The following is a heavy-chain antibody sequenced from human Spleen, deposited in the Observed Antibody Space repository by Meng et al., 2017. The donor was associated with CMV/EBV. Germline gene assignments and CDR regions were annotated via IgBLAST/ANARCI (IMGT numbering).Heavy chain of an antibody. D-gene: IGHD1-26*01. V-gene: IGHV6-1*01. Sequence: QGQVQQSGPGLGKPSQTLSLPCVISGDSVSSNSVAWAWNRQSPSRGLEWLGRTYYRSKWYNDYAMFVKSRITIRQDTSKNQFSLQLNSVTPEDTAVYYCARHNGGTYRFDCWGQGTLVTVSS. CDR3: ARHNGGTYRFDC. CDR1: GDSVSSNSVA. J-gene: IGHJ4*02. CDR2: TYYRSKWYN.